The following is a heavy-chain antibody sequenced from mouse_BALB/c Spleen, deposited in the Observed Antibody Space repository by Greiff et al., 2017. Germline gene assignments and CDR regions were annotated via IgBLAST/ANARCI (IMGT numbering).Heavy chain of an antibody. D-gene: IGHD2-4*01. CDR3: AGRGIKDAMDY. Sequence: VQLKESGPELVKPGASVKISCKASGYTFTDYNMHWVKQSHGKSLEWIGYIYPYNGGTGYNQKFKSKATLTVDNTSSTAYMELRSLTSEDSAVYYCAGRGIKDAMDYWGQGTSVTVSS. V-gene: IGHV1S29*02. J-gene: IGHJ4*01. CDR2: IYPYNGGT. CDR1: GYTFTDYN.